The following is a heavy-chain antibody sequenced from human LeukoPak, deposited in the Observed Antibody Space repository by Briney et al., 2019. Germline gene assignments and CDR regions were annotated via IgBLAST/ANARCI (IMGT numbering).Heavy chain of an antibody. Sequence: PGGSLRLSCAASGFTFSSYSMNWVRQAPGKGLEWVSSISSSSSYIYYADSVKGRFTISRDNAKNSLYLQMNSLRAEDTAVYYCARVARSDTAMIKPYYFDYWGQGTLVTVSS. CDR3: ARVARSDTAMIKPYYFDY. CDR1: GFTFSSYS. J-gene: IGHJ4*02. V-gene: IGHV3-21*01. CDR2: ISSSSSYI. D-gene: IGHD5-18*01.